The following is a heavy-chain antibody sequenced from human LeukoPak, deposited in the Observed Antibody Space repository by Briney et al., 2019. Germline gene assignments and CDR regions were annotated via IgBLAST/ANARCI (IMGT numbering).Heavy chain of an antibody. D-gene: IGHD5-18*01. CDR2: ISAYNGNT. V-gene: IGHV1-18*01. CDR3: ARGGRYSYGFGWPVFNYYYMDV. CDR1: GYTFTSYG. J-gene: IGHJ6*03. Sequence: ASVKVSCKASGYTFTSYGISWVRQAPGQGLEWMGWISAYNGNTNYAQKLQGRVTMTTDTSTSTAYMELRSLRSEDTAVYYCARGGRYSYGFGWPVFNYYYMDVWGKGTTVTISS.